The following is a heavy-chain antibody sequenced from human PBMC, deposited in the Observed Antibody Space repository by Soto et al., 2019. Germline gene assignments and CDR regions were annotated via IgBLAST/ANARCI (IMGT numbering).Heavy chain of an antibody. CDR2: IHYSGST. CDR3: AREVYSSSSCDY. J-gene: IGHJ4*02. Sequence: QVQLQESGPGLVKPSQTLSLTCTVSGGSISSGDYYWSWIRQPPGKGLEWIGYIHYSGSTYYNRSLKSRVTVSVDTSKNQFALKLSTGTAADTAVYYCAREVYSSSSCDYWGQGTLVTVSS. D-gene: IGHD6-6*01. CDR1: GGSISSGDYY. V-gene: IGHV4-30-4*01.